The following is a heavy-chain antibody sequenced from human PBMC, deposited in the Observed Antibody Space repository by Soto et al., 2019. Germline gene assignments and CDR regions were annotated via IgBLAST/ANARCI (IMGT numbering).Heavy chain of an antibody. Sequence: ASVKVSCKASGYTFTSYDINWVRQATGQGLEWMGWMNPNSGNTGYAQKFQGRVTMTRNTSISTAYMELSSQRSEDTAVYYCARGSSSGWYADYYYYGMDVWGQGTTVTVSS. CDR3: ARGSSSGWYADYYYYGMDV. J-gene: IGHJ6*02. CDR1: GYTFTSYD. D-gene: IGHD6-19*01. V-gene: IGHV1-8*01. CDR2: MNPNSGNT.